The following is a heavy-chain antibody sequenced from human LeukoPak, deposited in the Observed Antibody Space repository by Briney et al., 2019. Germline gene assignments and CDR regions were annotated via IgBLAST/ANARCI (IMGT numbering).Heavy chain of an antibody. J-gene: IGHJ3*01. CDR1: GFTFSDYY. Sequence: GGSLRLSCAASGFTFSDYYMSWIRQAPGKGLEWVSYISASGSTINYADSVKGRFTISRDNAKNSLYLQMNSLTAEDTAVYYCARGRDGYSDAFDLWGQGTMVTVSS. D-gene: IGHD5-24*01. CDR3: ARGRDGYSDAFDL. CDR2: ISASGSTI. V-gene: IGHV3-11*04.